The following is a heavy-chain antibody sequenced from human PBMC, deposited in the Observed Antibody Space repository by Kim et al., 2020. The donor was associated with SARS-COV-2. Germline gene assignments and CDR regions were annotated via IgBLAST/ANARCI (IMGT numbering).Heavy chain of an antibody. J-gene: IGHJ3*02. Sequence: SETLSLTCTVSGGSISSYYWSWIRQPPGKGLEWIGYIHYNGNTKYNPSLKSRVSISVDTSKNQFSLKLSSVTAADTAVYYCARDRGDSSGEYVFDIWGQGTMVTVSS. CDR3: ARDRGDSSGEYVFDI. V-gene: IGHV4-59*01. CDR2: IHYNGNT. D-gene: IGHD6-19*01. CDR1: GGSISSYY.